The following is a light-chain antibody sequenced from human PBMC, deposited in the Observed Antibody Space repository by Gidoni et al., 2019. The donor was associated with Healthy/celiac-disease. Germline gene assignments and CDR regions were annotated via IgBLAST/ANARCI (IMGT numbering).Light chain of an antibody. CDR1: QSFSSN. CDR2: GAS. CDR3: QQYNNWWT. V-gene: IGKV3-15*01. Sequence: EIVMTQSPATLPVSPGERATLACRASQSFSSNLAWYQQKPGQAPRLLIYGASTRATGIPARFSGSGSGTEFTLTISSLQSEDFAVYYCQQYNNWWTFGQGTKVEIK. J-gene: IGKJ1*01.